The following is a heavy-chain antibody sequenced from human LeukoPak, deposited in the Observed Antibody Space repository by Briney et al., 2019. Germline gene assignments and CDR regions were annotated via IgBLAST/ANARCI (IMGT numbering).Heavy chain of an antibody. D-gene: IGHD3-3*01. V-gene: IGHV3-21*01. CDR2: ISSSSSYI. CDR3: ARGDGTYYDFWSGRNWFDP. J-gene: IGHJ5*02. Sequence: GGSLRLSCAASGFTFSSYAMSWVRQAPGKGLEWVSSISSSSSYIYYADSVKGRFTISRDNAKNSLYLQMNSLRAEDTAVYYCARGDGTYYDFWSGRNWFDPWGQGTLVTVSS. CDR1: GFTFSSYA.